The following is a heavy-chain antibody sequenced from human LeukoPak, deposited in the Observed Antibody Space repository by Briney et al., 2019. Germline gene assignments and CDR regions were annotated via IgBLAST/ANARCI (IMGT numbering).Heavy chain of an antibody. Sequence: GGSLRLSCAASGFTFSSNGMHWVRQAPGKGLECVAFIQNDGNNKKYADSVKGRFTISRDNSKNTLYLQMNSLRAEDTAVYYCAYAPSSWSVNFDYWGQGTLVTVSS. CDR3: AYAPSSWSVNFDY. CDR1: GFTFSSNG. CDR2: IQNDGNNK. J-gene: IGHJ4*02. D-gene: IGHD6-13*01. V-gene: IGHV3-30*02.